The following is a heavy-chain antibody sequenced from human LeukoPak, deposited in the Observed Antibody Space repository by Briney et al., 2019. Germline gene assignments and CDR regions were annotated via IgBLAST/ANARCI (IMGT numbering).Heavy chain of an antibody. D-gene: IGHD4-17*01. CDR3: ASNDYGDSGALDY. V-gene: IGHV4-30-4*01. CDR2: IYYSGST. J-gene: IGHJ4*02. CDR1: GGSISSGDYY. Sequence: ASQTLSLTCTVSGGSISSGDYYWSWIRQPPGKGLEWIGYIYYSGSTYYNPSLKSRVTISVDTSKNQFSLKLSSVTAADTAVYYCASNDYGDSGALDYWGQGTLVTVSS.